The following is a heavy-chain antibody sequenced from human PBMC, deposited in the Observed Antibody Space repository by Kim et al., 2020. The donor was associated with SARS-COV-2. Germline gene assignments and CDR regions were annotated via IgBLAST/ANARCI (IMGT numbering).Heavy chain of an antibody. CDR1: GFIFSGSA. J-gene: IGHJ3*02. V-gene: IGHV3-73*01. Sequence: GGSLRLSCAASGFIFSGSAMHWVRQASGKGLEWVGRIRSKANSYATAYAASVKGRFTISRDDSKTTTYLQMNSMKTEDTAVYYCTRVPGTTLAVGYAFD. D-gene: IGHD1-1*01. CDR3: TRVPGTTLAVGYAFD. CDR2: IRSKANSYAT.